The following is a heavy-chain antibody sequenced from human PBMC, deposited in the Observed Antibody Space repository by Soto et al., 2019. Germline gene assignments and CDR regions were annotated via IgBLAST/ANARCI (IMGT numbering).Heavy chain of an antibody. CDR2: IIPMFGTS. D-gene: IGHD3-10*01. CDR3: ARGVRTGFYGMDA. Sequence: SVKVSCKASGGTFSNYAISWVRQAPGQGLEWVGGIIPMFGTSNYAQNFQGRVSITADESTSTAYMELSSLRSEDTAVYYCARGVRTGFYGMDAWGQGTTVTVSS. V-gene: IGHV1-69*13. J-gene: IGHJ6*02. CDR1: GGTFSNYA.